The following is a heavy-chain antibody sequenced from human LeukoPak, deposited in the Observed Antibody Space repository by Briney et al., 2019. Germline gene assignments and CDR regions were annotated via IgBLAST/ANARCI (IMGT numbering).Heavy chain of an antibody. D-gene: IGHD6-13*01. CDR1: GYTFTSYD. V-gene: IGHV1-69*04. CDR2: IIPILGIA. J-gene: IGHJ6*02. Sequence: GASVKVSCKASGYTFTSYDINWVRQATGQGLEWMGRIIPILGIANYAQKFQGRVTITADKSTSTAYMELSSLRSEDTAVYYCARDKLPYSSSWYYYYGMDVWGQGTTVTVSS. CDR3: ARDKLPYSSSWYYYYGMDV.